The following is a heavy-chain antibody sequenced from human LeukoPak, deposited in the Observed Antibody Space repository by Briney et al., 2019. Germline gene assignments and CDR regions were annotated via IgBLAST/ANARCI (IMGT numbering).Heavy chain of an antibody. V-gene: IGHV3-53*01. CDR3: ANRYS. D-gene: IGHD5-18*01. CDR2: IYSGGST. CDR1: GITVSSNF. J-gene: IGHJ4*02. Sequence: GGSLRLSCAASGITVSSNFMRWVRQAPGKGLEWLSIIYSGGSTYYADCLKGRFTISRDNSKNTVYLQMNSLKAEDTAVYYCANRYSWGQGSLVTVSS.